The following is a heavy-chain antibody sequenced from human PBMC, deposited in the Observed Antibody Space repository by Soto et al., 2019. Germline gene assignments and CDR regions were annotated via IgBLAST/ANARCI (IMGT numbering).Heavy chain of an antibody. D-gene: IGHD1-26*01. CDR3: TRALSGSYDS. CDR2: TYYRSKWST. V-gene: IGHV6-1*01. CDR1: GDSVSSKTAA. J-gene: IGHJ5*01. Sequence: SKTLSLTCAISGDSVSSKTAAWNWIRQSPSRGLEWLGRTYYRSKWSTDYAVSVKSRITINPDTSKNQFSLQLNSVTPEDTAVYYCTRALSGSYDSWGQGTLVTVSS.